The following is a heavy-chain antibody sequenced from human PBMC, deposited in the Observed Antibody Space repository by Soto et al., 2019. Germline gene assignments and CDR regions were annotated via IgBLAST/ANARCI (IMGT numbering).Heavy chain of an antibody. CDR1: GYTFTSYD. CDR2: MNPNSGNT. Sequence: QVQLVQSGAEVKKPGASVKVSCKASGYTFTSYDINWVRQATGQGLEWMGWMNPNSGNTGYAQKFQGRVTMTRNTSISTAQMGVSSLRSEGTAVYYCAGGGGDYYYYYGMDVWGQGTTVTVSS. J-gene: IGHJ6*02. D-gene: IGHD3-16*01. CDR3: AGGGGDYYYYYGMDV. V-gene: IGHV1-8*01.